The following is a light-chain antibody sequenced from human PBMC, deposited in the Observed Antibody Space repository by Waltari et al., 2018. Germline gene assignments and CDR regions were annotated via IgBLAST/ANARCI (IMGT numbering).Light chain of an antibody. V-gene: IGLV2-18*01. CDR3: NLYAGSSTLGV. Sequence: QSALTQPPSVSGSPGQSVTISCTGISTDVGGYDRVSWYQQSPGTAPKLMISDVSNRASGVPDRFTGSRSGNTASLTIAGLQAEEEADYYCNLYAGSSTLGVFGGGTKLTVL. CDR1: STDVGGYDR. CDR2: DVS. J-gene: IGLJ3*02.